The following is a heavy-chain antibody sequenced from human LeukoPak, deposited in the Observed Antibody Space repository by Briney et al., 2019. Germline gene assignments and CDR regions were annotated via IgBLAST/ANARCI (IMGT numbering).Heavy chain of an antibody. CDR2: ISYDGSNK. CDR3: ARDGISSSWYNWSDP. V-gene: IGHV3-30*04. CDR1: GFTFSSYA. Sequence: PGRSLRLSCAASGFTFSSYAMHWVRQAPGKGLEWVAVISYDGSNKYYADSVKGRFTISRDNSKNTLYLQMNSLRAEDTAVYYCARDGISSSWYNWSDPWGQGTLVTVSS. D-gene: IGHD6-13*01. J-gene: IGHJ5*02.